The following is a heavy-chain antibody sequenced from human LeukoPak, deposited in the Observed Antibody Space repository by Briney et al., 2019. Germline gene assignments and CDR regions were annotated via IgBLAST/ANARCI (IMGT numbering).Heavy chain of an antibody. CDR1: GWAERGDD. CDR2: INHSGIT. V-gene: IGHV4-34*01. CDR3: ARAKEDVVVPHVALLTFDI. D-gene: IGHD2-15*01. Sequence: SETRSLTCGGQGWAERGDDWGWIRQSPAEGQEWIGEINHSGITNSAPSLKSRVTMSVDTSKNQFSLDLKSVTAADTAVYYCARAKEDVVVPHVALLTFDIWAQGTRVTVSP. J-gene: IGHJ3*02.